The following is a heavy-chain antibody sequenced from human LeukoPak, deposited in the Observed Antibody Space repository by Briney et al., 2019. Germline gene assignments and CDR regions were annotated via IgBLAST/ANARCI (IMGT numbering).Heavy chain of an antibody. V-gene: IGHV3-7*03. J-gene: IGHJ5*02. CDR2: IKQDGSKK. D-gene: IGHD6-6*01. Sequence: GGSLRLSCAASGFTFSSYWMTWVRQAPGKGLEWVANIKQDGSKKNYVDSVKGRFTISRDNSKNTLYLQMNSLRAEDTAVYYCAKDRAYSSFYWFDPWGQGTLVTVSS. CDR3: AKDRAYSSFYWFDP. CDR1: GFTFSSYW.